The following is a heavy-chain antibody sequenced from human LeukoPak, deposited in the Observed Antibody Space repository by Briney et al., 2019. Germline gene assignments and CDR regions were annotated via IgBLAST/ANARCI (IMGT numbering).Heavy chain of an antibody. V-gene: IGHV3-23*01. J-gene: IGHJ4*02. D-gene: IGHD3-10*01. CDR3: AKFSSVTMVRGVSAIDY. Sequence: PGGSLRLSCAASGFTFSSYAMSWVRQAPGKGLEWVSAISGSGGSTYYADSVKGRFTISRDNSKNTLYLQMNSLRAEDTAVYYCAKFSSVTMVRGVSAIDYWGQGTLVTVSS. CDR1: GFTFSSYA. CDR2: ISGSGGST.